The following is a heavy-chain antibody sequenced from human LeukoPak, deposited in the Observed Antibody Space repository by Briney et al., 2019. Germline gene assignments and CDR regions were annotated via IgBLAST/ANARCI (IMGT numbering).Heavy chain of an antibody. V-gene: IGHV3-74*01. CDR1: GFTFSSYW. D-gene: IGHD4-23*01. Sequence: GGSLRLSCAASGFTFSSYWMHWVRQAPGKGLVWISRINSDGSSTSYADSVKGRFTISRDNSKNTLYLQMNSLRADDTAVYYCARYGGNFDYWGQGTLVTVSS. J-gene: IGHJ4*02. CDR2: INSDGSST. CDR3: ARYGGNFDY.